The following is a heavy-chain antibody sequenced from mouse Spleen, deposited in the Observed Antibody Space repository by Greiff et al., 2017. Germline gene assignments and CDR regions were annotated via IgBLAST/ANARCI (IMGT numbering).Heavy chain of an antibody. CDR3: ARGYYGSSYNWYFDV. V-gene: IGHV1-7*01. J-gene: IGHJ1*01. CDR2: INPSTGYT. D-gene: IGHD1-1*01. Sequence: QVQLQQSGAELAKPGASVKMSCKASGYTFTSYWMHWVKQRPGQGLEWIGYINPSTGYTEYNQKFKDKATLTADKSSSTAYMQLSSLTSEDSAVYYCARGYYGSSYNWYFDVWGAGTTVTVSS. CDR1: GYTFTSYW.